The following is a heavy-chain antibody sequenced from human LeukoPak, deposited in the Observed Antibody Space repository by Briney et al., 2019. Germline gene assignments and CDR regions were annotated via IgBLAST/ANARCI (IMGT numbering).Heavy chain of an antibody. V-gene: IGHV7-4-1*02. CDR1: GYTFTSYA. Sequence: ASVNVSCKASGYTFTSYAMNWVRQAPGQGLEWMGWINTNTGNPTYAQGFTGRFVFSLDTSVSTAYLQISSLKAEDTAVYYCARQDYYDSSGYYYGSGAFDIWGQGTMVTVSS. D-gene: IGHD3-22*01. J-gene: IGHJ3*02. CDR2: INTNTGNP. CDR3: ARQDYYDSSGYYYGSGAFDI.